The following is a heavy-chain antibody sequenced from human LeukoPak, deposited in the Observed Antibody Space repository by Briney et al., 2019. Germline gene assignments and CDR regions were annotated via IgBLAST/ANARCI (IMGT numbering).Heavy chain of an antibody. CDR1: GFTFNNYA. J-gene: IGHJ4*02. V-gene: IGHV3-23*01. CDR3: AKGTSGWYWRFDY. CDR2: ITGGGTTT. D-gene: IGHD6-19*01. Sequence: GGSLRLSCAASGFTFNNYAMSWVRQAPGKGLEWVSGITGGGTTTSCADSVKGRFTISRDNSKNTLFLQMNSLRAEDTAVYYCAKGTSGWYWRFDYWGQGTLVTVSS.